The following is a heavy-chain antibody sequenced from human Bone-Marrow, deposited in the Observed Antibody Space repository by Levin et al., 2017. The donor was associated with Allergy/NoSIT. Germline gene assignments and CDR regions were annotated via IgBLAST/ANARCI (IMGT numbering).Heavy chain of an antibody. Sequence: GGSLRLSCAASGFTFSDYYMIWIRQAPGKGLEWLSYISSTSSYSNYADSVKGRFTVSRDNAKKPLYLHMNSLRAADTAVYYCARGGITAVRGRDAFEIWGPGTMLTVSS. CDR2: ISSTSSYS. J-gene: IGHJ3*02. CDR3: ARGGITAVRGRDAFEI. CDR1: GFTFSDYY. D-gene: IGHD3-10*01. V-gene: IGHV3-11*03.